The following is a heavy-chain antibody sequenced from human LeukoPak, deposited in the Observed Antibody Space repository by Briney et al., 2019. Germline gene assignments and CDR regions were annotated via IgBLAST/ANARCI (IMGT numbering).Heavy chain of an antibody. J-gene: IGHJ6*02. CDR2: VNSDGSST. V-gene: IGHV3-74*01. D-gene: IGHD6-19*01. Sequence: QAGGSLRLSCAASGFTFSSYWMHWVRQAPGKGLVWVSRVNSDGSSTSYADSVKGRFTISRDNAKNTLYLQMKSLRAEDTAVYYCARGTVAAPLRLYYYGMDVWGQGTTVTVSS. CDR3: ARGTVAAPLRLYYYGMDV. CDR1: GFTFSSYW.